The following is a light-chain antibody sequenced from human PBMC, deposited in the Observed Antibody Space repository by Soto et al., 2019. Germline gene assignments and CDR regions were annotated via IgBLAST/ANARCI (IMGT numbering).Light chain of an antibody. J-gene: IGLJ3*02. V-gene: IGLV2-14*01. Sequence: QSALTQPASVSGSPGQSITISCTGTSSDVGSYNSVSWYQQHPGKAPKLMIYEVSNRPSGVSHRFSGSKSGNTASLTISGLQAEDEADYYCSSYTSSITLVFGGGTKVTVL. CDR2: EVS. CDR1: SSDVGSYNS. CDR3: SSYTSSITLV.